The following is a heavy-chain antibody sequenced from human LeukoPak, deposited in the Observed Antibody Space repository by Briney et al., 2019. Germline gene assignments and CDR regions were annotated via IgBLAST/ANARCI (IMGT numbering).Heavy chain of an antibody. CDR1: GFTVSRNY. CDR2: IFGDGST. Sequence: GGSLRLSCAASGFTVSRNYVSWVRQAPGKGLEWVSVIFGDGSTYYADSVKGRFTISRDNSKNTLYLQMNSLRAEDTAVYYCAREGAARPYYYYYMDVWGKGTTVTVSS. CDR3: AREGAARPYYYYYMDV. D-gene: IGHD6-6*01. V-gene: IGHV3-53*01. J-gene: IGHJ6*03.